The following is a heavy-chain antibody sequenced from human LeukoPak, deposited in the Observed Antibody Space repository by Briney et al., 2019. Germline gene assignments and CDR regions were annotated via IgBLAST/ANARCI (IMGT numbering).Heavy chain of an antibody. CDR2: VYYTGST. D-gene: IGHD5-12*01. CDR1: GGSFSSSNYY. J-gene: IGHJ6*02. Sequence: SETLSLTCTIFGGSFSSSNYYWGWIRQPPGKGLEWIGSVYYTGSTYYNPSLKSRATMSIDKSKDQFSLKLTSVTAADTAVYYCGGSRYYYYSYGMNVWGQGTTVTVSS. V-gene: IGHV4-39*01. CDR3: GGSRYYYYSYGMNV.